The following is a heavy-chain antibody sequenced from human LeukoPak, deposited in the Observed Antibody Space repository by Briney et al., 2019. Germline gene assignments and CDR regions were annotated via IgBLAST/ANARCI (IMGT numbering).Heavy chain of an antibody. V-gene: IGHV3-9*01. CDR2: ISWNSGSI. D-gene: IGHD4-17*01. CDR1: GFTFDDYA. CDR3: AKVLGDYVY. J-gene: IGHJ4*02. Sequence: GGSLRLSCAASGFTFDDYAMHWVRQAPWKGLEWVSGISWNSGSIGYADSVKGRFTISRDNAKNSLYLQMNSLRAEDTALYYCAKVLGDYVYWGQGTLVTVSS.